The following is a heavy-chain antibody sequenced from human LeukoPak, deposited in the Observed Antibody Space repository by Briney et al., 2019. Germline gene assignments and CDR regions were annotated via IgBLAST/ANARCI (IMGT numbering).Heavy chain of an antibody. CDR2: IYYSGST. CDR1: GGSIISYH. D-gene: IGHD3-16*01. CDR3: ARWGGNGRGFDY. Sequence: SETLSLTRTVSGGSIISYHWGWIRQPPGKGLEWIGYIYYSGSTNYNSSLKGRVTISVDTSKNQFSLKLSSVTAADTAVYYCARWGGNGRGFDYWGQGTLVTVSS. V-gene: IGHV4-59*01. J-gene: IGHJ4*02.